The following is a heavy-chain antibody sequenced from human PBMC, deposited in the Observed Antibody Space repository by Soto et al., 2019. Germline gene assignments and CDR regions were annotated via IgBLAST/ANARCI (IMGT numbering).Heavy chain of an antibody. CDR2: IDPSDFYT. D-gene: IGHD3-3*01. Sequence: GESLKISCKGSGYSFTSYWISWVRQMPGKGLEWMGRIDPSDFYTNYSPSFQGHVTISADKSISTAYLQWSSLKASDTAMYYCASLYYDFWSGYPTNDAFDIWGQGTMVT. V-gene: IGHV5-10-1*01. CDR1: GYSFTSYW. J-gene: IGHJ3*02. CDR3: ASLYYDFWSGYPTNDAFDI.